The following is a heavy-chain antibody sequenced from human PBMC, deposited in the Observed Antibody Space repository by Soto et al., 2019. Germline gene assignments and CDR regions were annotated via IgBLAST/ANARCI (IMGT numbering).Heavy chain of an antibody. V-gene: IGHV4-30-4*01. CDR3: AKGGDWFGP. Sequence: SETLSLTCTVSGGSISSGDDYWNWIRQPPGKGLEWIGYIFYSGTTSYNPSLKSRITISVDTSKNQFSLKLSSVTAADTAVYYCAKGGDWFGPWGQGTLVTVSS. CDR2: IFYSGTT. J-gene: IGHJ5*02. CDR1: GGSISSGDDY.